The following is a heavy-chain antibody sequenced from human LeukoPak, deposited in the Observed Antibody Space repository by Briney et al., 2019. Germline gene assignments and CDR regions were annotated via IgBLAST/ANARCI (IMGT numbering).Heavy chain of an antibody. J-gene: IGHJ5*02. CDR2: ISTYNGNT. CDR1: GYTFTSDG. D-gene: IGHD6-13*01. V-gene: IGHV1-18*01. Sequence: ASVKVSCKTSGYTFTSDGITWVRQAPGQGLEWMGWISTYNGNTYYAQKLQGRATMTTDTSARTGYMELRNLKSDDTAVYYCAREAAAAGVFWFDPWGQGTLVTVSS. CDR3: AREAAAAGVFWFDP.